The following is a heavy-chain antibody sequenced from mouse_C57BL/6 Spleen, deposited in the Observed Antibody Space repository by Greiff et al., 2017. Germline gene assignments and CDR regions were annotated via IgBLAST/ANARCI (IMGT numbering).Heavy chain of an antibody. Sequence: EVKLVESGGGLVKPGGSLKLSCAASGFTFSDSGMHWVRQAPEKGLEWVAYISSGSSTIYYADTVKGRFTISRDNAKKTLFLQMTSLRSEDTAMYYCERKGLLRGTFDDWGQGTTLTVSS. D-gene: IGHD1-1*01. CDR1: GFTFSDSG. CDR2: ISSGSSTI. CDR3: ERKGLLRGTFDD. V-gene: IGHV5-17*01. J-gene: IGHJ2*01.